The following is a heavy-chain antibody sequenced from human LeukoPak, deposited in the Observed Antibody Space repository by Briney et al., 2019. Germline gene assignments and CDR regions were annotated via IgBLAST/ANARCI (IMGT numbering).Heavy chain of an antibody. CDR3: XXXXXXXXXXXXXXXXKSYYYYYYMDV. CDR1: GFSFSSYE. J-gene: IGHJ6*03. Sequence: GGSLRLSCAASGFSFSSYEMNWVRQAPGKGLEWISYISASGTLTHYADSVEGRFTISRDNAKNSLYLQMNSLRAEDTAVYYXXXXXXXXXXXXXXXXXKSYYYYYYMDVWGKGTTVTISS. V-gene: IGHV3-48*03. CDR2: ISASGTLT.